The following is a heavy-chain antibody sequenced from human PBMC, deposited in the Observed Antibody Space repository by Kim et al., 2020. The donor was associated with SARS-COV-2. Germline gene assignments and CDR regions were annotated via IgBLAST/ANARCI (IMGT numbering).Heavy chain of an antibody. CDR1: GFTFSSYA. Sequence: GGSLRLSCAASGFTFSSYAMHWVRQAPGKGLEWVAVISYDGSNKYYADSVKGRFTISRDNSKNTLYLQMNSLRAEDTAVYYCARARDGHSYGFVDALDI. V-gene: IGHV3-30-3*01. CDR2: ISYDGSNK. J-gene: IGHJ3*02. D-gene: IGHD5-18*01. CDR3: ARARDGHSYGFVDALDI.